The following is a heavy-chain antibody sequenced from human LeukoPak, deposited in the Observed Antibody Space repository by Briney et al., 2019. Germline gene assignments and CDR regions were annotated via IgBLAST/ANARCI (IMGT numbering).Heavy chain of an antibody. CDR2: ISISGSTI. D-gene: IGHD1-26*01. J-gene: IGHJ4*02. CDR3: ARGVVVGATSALGH. Sequence: GGSLRLSCAASGFTFSSYEMNWVRQAPGKGLEWVSYISISGSTIYNADSVKGRFTISRDNAKNSLYLQMNGLRAEDTAVYYCARGVVVGATSALGHWGQGTLVTVSS. CDR1: GFTFSSYE. V-gene: IGHV3-48*03.